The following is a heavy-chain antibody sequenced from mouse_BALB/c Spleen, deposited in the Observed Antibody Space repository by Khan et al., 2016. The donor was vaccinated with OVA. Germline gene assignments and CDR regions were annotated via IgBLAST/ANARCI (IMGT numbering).Heavy chain of an antibody. V-gene: IGHV9-3-1*01. J-gene: IGHJ4*01. CDR3: ARPPYFSYTFAY. CDR1: GYSFRNFG. D-gene: IGHD2-10*01. Sequence: QIQLVQSGPELKKPGETVKISCKASGYSFRNFGMNWVKEAPGKGLEWMGWINTYTGEPTYADDFKGRFAFSLATSASNAYLQISNLTNEDTATYFCARPPYFSYTFAYWGQGTSVTVSS. CDR2: INTYTGEP.